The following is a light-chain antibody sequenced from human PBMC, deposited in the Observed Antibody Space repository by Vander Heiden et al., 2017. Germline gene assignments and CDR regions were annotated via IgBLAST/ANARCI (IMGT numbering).Light chain of an antibody. V-gene: IGLV2-14*03. Sequence: QSALTQPASVSGSPGPSITISCTGTSDDIGAYNSVSWYQHLQGKAPKLLIYDVTNRPSGVSNRFSGSKSGNTASLTISGLQPEDEADYYCFSYAGSGTPIFGGGTNLTVL. CDR3: FSYAGSGTPI. CDR1: SDDIGAYNS. CDR2: DVT. J-gene: IGLJ2*01.